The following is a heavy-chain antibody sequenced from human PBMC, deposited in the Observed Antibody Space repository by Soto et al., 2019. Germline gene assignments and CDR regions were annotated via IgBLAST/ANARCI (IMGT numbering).Heavy chain of an antibody. CDR2: ISGSGGST. J-gene: IGHJ4*02. V-gene: IGHV3-23*01. Sequence: EVQLLESGGGLVLPGGSLRLSCAASGFTFSNYALSWVRQPPGKGLEWVSAISGSGGSTYYADSVKGRFTISRDNSQKTLYLQMNSLRAEDTAVYYCAKDEGNWPRSPFDYWGQGTLVTVSS. CDR3: AKDEGNWPRSPFDY. CDR1: GFTFSNYA. D-gene: IGHD5-12*01.